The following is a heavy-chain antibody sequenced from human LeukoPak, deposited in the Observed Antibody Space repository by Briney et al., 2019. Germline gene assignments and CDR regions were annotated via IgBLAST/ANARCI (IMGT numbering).Heavy chain of an antibody. D-gene: IGHD4-17*01. J-gene: IGHJ3*02. CDR3: ARDPIDDDYGDYGAFDI. V-gene: IGHV4-34*01. CDR2: INHSGST. Sequence: SETLSLTCAVYGGSFSGYYWSWIRQPPGKGLEWIGEINHSGSTNYNPSLKSRVTISVDTSKNQFSLKLSSVTAADTAVYYCARDPIDDDYGDYGAFDIWGQGTMVTVSS. CDR1: GGSFSGYY.